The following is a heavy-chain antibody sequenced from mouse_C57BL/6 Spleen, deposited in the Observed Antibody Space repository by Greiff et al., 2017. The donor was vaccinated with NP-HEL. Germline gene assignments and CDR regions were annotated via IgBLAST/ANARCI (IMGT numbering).Heavy chain of an antibody. CDR3: ARGGDYYSNYGYFDV. CDR1: GFSLTSYG. CDR2: IWSGGST. J-gene: IGHJ1*03. Sequence: QVQLKESGPGLVQPSQSLSITCTVSGFSLTSYGVHWVRQSPGKGLEWLGVIWSGGSTDYNAAFISRLSISKDNSKSQVFFKMNRLQADDTAIYYCARGGDYYSNYGYFDVWGTGTTVTVSS. V-gene: IGHV2-2*01. D-gene: IGHD2-5*01.